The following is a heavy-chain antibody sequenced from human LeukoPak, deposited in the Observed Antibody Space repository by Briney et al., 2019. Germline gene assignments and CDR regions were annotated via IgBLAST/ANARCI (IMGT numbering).Heavy chain of an antibody. V-gene: IGHV4-34*01. CDR1: GESFSAFS. CDR2: ISHRGRT. Sequence: SETLSLTCAVYGESFSAFSWNWLRQSPGRGLEWIGEISHRGRTTYNPSLNSRVIISVGASKNQFSLNLTSVTAADTAVYYCARGMVVKFPYMDVWGQGATVTVSS. CDR3: ARGMVVKFPYMDV. D-gene: IGHD3-22*01. J-gene: IGHJ6*03.